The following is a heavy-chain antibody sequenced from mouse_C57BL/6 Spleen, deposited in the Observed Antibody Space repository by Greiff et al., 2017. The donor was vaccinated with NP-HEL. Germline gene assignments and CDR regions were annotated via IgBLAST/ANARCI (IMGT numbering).Heavy chain of an antibody. CDR2: IDPETGGT. J-gene: IGHJ4*01. CDR3: TRVMDYDDGLYYYAMDY. V-gene: IGHV1-15*01. Sequence: QVQLQQSGAELVRPGASVTLSCKASGYTFTDYEMHWVKQTPVHGLEWIGAIDPETGGTAYNQKFKSTAILTADKSSSTAYMELRSLTSEESAVYYCTRVMDYDDGLYYYAMDYWGQGTSVTVSS. CDR1: GYTFTDYE. D-gene: IGHD2-4*01.